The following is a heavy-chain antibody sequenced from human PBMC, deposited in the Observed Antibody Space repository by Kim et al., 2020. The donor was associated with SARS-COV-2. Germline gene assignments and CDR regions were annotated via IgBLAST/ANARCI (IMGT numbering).Heavy chain of an antibody. D-gene: IGHD3-3*01. CDR2: INTNTGNP. CDR1: GYTFTSYA. Sequence: ASVKVSCKASGYTFTSYAMNWVRQAPGQGLEWMGWINTNTGNPTYAQGFTGRFVFSLDTSVSTAYLQISSLKAEDTAVYYCARGDYDFWSGYYIPNWFDPWGKGTLDTVSS. CDR3: ARGDYDFWSGYYIPNWFDP. J-gene: IGHJ5*02. V-gene: IGHV7-4-1*02.